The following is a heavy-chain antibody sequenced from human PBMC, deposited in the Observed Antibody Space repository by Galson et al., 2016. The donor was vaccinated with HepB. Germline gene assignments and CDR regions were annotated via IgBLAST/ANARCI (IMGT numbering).Heavy chain of an antibody. CDR1: GDSVSSNSAA. V-gene: IGHV6-1*01. D-gene: IGHD3-3*01. J-gene: IGHJ4*02. CDR3: ARFYGDFWIAYPTVYFDY. CDR2: TYYRSKWYN. Sequence: CAISGDSVSSNSAAWNWIRQSPSRGLEWLGRTYYRSKWYNDYAVSVKSRITINPDTSKNQFSLQLNSVTPEDTAVFYCARFYGDFWIAYPTVYFDYWGQGTLVTVSS.